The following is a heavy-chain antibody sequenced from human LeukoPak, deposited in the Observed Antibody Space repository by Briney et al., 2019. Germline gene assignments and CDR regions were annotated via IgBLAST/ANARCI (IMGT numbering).Heavy chain of an antibody. D-gene: IGHD1-26*01. V-gene: IGHV1-69*04. Sequence: ASVKVSCKASGGTFSSYAISWVRQAPGQGLEWMGRIIPILGIANYAQKFRGRVTITADKSTSTAYMELSSLRSEDTAVYYCAMSEWELLLTDYWGQGTLVTVSS. J-gene: IGHJ4*02. CDR1: GGTFSSYA. CDR2: IIPILGIA. CDR3: AMSEWELLLTDY.